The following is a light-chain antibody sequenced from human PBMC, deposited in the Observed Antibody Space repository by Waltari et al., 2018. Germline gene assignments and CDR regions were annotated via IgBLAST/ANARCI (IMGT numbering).Light chain of an antibody. CDR2: DAS. Sequence: CRTSQSLSRPVAWYQQKPGQAPRLLIYDASRRATGIPDRFIGSGSGTDFSLTISRLEPEDCAVYYCQHYVTLPATFGQGTRVELK. CDR3: QHYVTLPAT. CDR1: QSLSRPV. J-gene: IGKJ1*01. V-gene: IGKV3-20*01.